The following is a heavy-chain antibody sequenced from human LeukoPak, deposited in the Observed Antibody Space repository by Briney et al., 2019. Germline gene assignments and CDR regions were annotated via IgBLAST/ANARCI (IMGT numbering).Heavy chain of an antibody. D-gene: IGHD3-10*01. Sequence: GGSLRLSCAASGFTFSSYAMSWVRQAPGKGLEWLSYIDASGSRIVYADSVKGRFTIPRDNAKNLLFLQMSSLRAEDTGIYYCAREKIAVFGDAFDIWGQGTRVTVSS. CDR2: IDASGSRI. CDR3: AREKIAVFGDAFDI. J-gene: IGHJ3*02. CDR1: GFTFSSYA. V-gene: IGHV3-48*04.